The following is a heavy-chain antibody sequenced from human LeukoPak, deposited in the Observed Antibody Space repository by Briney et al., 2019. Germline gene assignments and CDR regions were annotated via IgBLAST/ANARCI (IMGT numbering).Heavy chain of an antibody. V-gene: IGHV4-39*07. CDR3: ARGRRSMITFGGVIDR. D-gene: IGHD3-16*01. CDR2: IYYVGST. CDR1: GGSISSSGYY. Sequence: SETLSLTCTVSGGSISSSGYYWGWIRQPPGKGLEWIGNIYYVGSTYYNPSLNSRVTISVDTSKNQFSLKLSSVTAADTAVYYCARGRRSMITFGGVIDRWGQGTLVTVSS. J-gene: IGHJ5*02.